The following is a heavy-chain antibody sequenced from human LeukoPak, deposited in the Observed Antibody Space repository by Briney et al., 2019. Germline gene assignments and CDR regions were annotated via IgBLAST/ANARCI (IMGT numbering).Heavy chain of an antibody. CDR3: ARDPGSAFGGVIVKVYYYYMDV. CDR2: IYYSGST. D-gene: IGHD3-16*02. J-gene: IGHJ6*03. CDR1: GGSISSYY. V-gene: IGHV4-59*12. Sequence: SETLSLTCTVSGGSISSYYWSWIRRPPGKGLEWIGYIYYSGSTNYNPSLKSRVTISVDTSKNQFSLKLSSVTAADTAVYYCARDPGSAFGGVIVKVYYYYMDVWGKGTTVTVSS.